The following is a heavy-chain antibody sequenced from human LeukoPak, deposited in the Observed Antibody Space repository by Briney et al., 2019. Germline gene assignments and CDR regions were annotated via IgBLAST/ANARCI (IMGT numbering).Heavy chain of an antibody. V-gene: IGHV3-23*01. CDR1: GFTFSNYA. J-gene: IGHJ4*02. D-gene: IGHD2-21*01. CDR2: ISGSSGST. Sequence: GGSLRLSCAASGFTFSNYAMSWVRQAPGKGLEWLSTISGSSGSTYYADSVKGRFTISRDNSKNTVDLQMKSLRVEATAVYYWAKGLSAAGDYYFDYWGQGALVTVSS. CDR3: AKGLSAAGDYYFDY.